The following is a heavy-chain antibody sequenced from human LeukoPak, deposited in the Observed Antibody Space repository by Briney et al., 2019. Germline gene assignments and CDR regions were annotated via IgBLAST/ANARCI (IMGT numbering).Heavy chain of an antibody. J-gene: IGHJ6*02. V-gene: IGHV3-21*01. D-gene: IGHD6-6*01. Sequence: GGSVRLFCAASGFTFSSYSMNWVRQAPGKGLEWVSSISSSSSYIYYADSVKGRFTISRDNAKNSLYLQMNSLRAEDTAVYYCARDYFCSSSLGSGMDVWGQGTTVTVSS. CDR1: GFTFSSYS. CDR2: ISSSSSYI. CDR3: ARDYFCSSSLGSGMDV.